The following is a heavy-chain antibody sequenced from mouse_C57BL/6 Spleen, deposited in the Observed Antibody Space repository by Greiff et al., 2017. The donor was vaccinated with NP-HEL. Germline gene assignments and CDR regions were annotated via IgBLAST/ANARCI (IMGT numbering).Heavy chain of an antibody. V-gene: IGHV1-61*01. Sequence: QVQLQQPGAELVRPGSSVKLSCKASGYTFTSYWMDWVKQRPGQGLEWIGNIYPSDSETHYNQKFKDKATLTVDKSSSTAYMQLSSLTSEDSAVYYCERRGPYEYGFAYWGQGTLVTVSA. CDR2: IYPSDSET. CDR3: ERRGPYEYGFAY. CDR1: GYTFTSYW. D-gene: IGHD2-4*01. J-gene: IGHJ3*01.